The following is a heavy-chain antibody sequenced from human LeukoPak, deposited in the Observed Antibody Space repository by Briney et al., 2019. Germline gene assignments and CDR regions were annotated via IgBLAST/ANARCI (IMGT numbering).Heavy chain of an antibody. V-gene: IGHV5-51*01. Sequence: GESLKISCKGSGYSFTSYWIGWVRQMPGKGLEWMGIIYPGDSDTRYSPSFQGQVTISADKSISTAYLQWSSLKASDTAMYYCASALSHYDILTGYPRAFDIWGQGTMVTVSS. CDR1: GYSFTSYW. D-gene: IGHD3-9*01. CDR2: IYPGDSDT. J-gene: IGHJ3*02. CDR3: ASALSHYDILTGYPRAFDI.